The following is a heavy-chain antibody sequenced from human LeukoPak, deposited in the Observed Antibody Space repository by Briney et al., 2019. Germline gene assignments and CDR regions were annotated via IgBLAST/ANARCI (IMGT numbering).Heavy chain of an antibody. Sequence: WASVKVSCKASGYTFTDYYMHWVRQAPGHSLEWMGWIDPNTGGTNSAQKFKGRVTMTRDTSISTAYMELSRLKSDDTAIYYCARGGPTYYGLGSPDFWGQGTLVNVSS. CDR3: ARGGPTYYGLGSPDF. CDR2: IDPNTGGT. D-gene: IGHD3-10*01. J-gene: IGHJ4*02. V-gene: IGHV1-2*02. CDR1: GYTFTDYY.